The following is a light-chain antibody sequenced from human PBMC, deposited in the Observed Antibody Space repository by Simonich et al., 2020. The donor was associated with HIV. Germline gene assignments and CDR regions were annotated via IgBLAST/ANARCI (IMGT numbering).Light chain of an antibody. CDR3: SSYTGSSTWV. V-gene: IGLV2-14*01. Sequence: QSALTQPASVSGSPGQSITISCPGTSSDVGGYNYVSWYQQHPGKAPKLMIYDVSKRPSGVSNRFSGSKSGNTASLTISRLQAEDEADYYCSSYTGSSTWVFGGGTKLTVL. CDR1: SSDVGGYNY. CDR2: DVS. J-gene: IGLJ3*02.